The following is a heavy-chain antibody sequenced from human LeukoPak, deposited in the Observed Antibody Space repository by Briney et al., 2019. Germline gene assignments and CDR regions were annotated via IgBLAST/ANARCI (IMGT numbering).Heavy chain of an antibody. CDR1: GYTFTSYG. Sequence: ASVKVSCKASGYTFTSYGINWVRQATGQGLEWMGWMNPSSGNTGYAQKFQGRVTMTRNTSISTAYMELSSLRSEDTAVYYCARGRIQYYDILTGLLQWDYWGQGTLVTVPS. J-gene: IGHJ4*02. D-gene: IGHD3-9*01. V-gene: IGHV1-8*02. CDR3: ARGRIQYYDILTGLLQWDY. CDR2: MNPSSGNT.